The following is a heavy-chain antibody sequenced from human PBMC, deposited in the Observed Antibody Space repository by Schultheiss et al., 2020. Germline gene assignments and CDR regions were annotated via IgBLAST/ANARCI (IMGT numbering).Heavy chain of an antibody. V-gene: IGHV3-23*01. Sequence: GGSLRLSCSASGFTFSSYAMSWVRQAPGKGLEWVSAISGSGGSTYYADSVKGRFTISRDNAKNSLYLQMNSLRADDTAVYYCAREYYYLPYDWGQGTLVTVSS. CDR2: ISGSGGST. J-gene: IGHJ4*02. CDR1: GFTFSSYA. CDR3: AREYYYLPYD. D-gene: IGHD3-22*01.